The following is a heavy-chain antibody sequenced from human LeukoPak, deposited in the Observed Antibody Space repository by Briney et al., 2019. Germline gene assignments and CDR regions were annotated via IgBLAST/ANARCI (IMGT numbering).Heavy chain of an antibody. CDR1: GYTFTSYD. Sequence: ASVKVSCKASGYTFTSYDINWVRQATGQGLEWMGWMNPNSGNTGYAQKFQGRVTMTRNTSISTAYMELSSLRSEDTAVYYCARGGYSSGRSCYSFLDYWGQGTLLTVSS. D-gene: IGHD2-15*01. CDR3: ARGGYSSGRSCYSFLDY. V-gene: IGHV1-8*01. CDR2: MNPNSGNT. J-gene: IGHJ4*02.